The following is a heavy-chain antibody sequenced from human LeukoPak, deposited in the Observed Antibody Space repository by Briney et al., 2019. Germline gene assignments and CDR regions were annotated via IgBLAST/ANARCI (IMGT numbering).Heavy chain of an antibody. D-gene: IGHD3-3*01. Sequence: ASVKVSCKASGYTFTGYYMHWVRQAPGQGLEWMGWINPNSGGTNYAQKFQGRVTMTRDTSISTAYMELSRLRSDDTAVYYCARDQPPDFWSGYWTYYGMDVWGQGTTVTVSS. CDR2: INPNSGGT. CDR1: GYTFTGYY. J-gene: IGHJ6*02. V-gene: IGHV1-2*02. CDR3: ARDQPPDFWSGYWTYYGMDV.